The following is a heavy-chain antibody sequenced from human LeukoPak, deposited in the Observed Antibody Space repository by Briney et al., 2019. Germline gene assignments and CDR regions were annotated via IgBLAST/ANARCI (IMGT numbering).Heavy chain of an antibody. V-gene: IGHV3-7*03. CDR1: GFTFSSYW. CDR3: ARSTAKLTGYYNYMDV. CDR2: IKQDGSEK. D-gene: IGHD3-9*01. Sequence: GGSLRLSCAASGFTFSSYWMSWVRQAPGKGLEWVANIKQDGSEKYYVDSVKGRFTISRDNAKNSLYLQMNSLRAEDTALYCCARSTAKLTGYYNYMDVWGKGTTVTVSS. J-gene: IGHJ6*03.